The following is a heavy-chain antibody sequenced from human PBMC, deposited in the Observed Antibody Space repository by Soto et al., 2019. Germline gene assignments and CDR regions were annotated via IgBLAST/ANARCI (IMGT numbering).Heavy chain of an antibody. CDR1: GFTFSSYA. V-gene: IGHV3-30-3*01. Sequence: GGSLRLSCAASGFTFSSYAMHWVRQAPGKGLEWVAVISYDGSNKYYADSVKGRFTISRDNSKNTLYLQMNSLRAEDTAVYYWASFFSSGWYFGGSNYYYGMDVWRQGTRVTVSS. CDR3: ASFFSSGWYFGGSNYYYGMDV. CDR2: ISYDGSNK. J-gene: IGHJ6*02. D-gene: IGHD6-19*01.